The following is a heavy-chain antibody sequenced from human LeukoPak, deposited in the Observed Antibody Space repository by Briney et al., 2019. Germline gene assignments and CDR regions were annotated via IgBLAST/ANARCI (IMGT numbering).Heavy chain of an antibody. Sequence: AGGSLRLSCAASGFTFSSYAMHWVRQAPGKGLEGVAVISYDGSNKYYADSVKGRFTISRDNSKNTLYLQMNSLRAEDTAVYYCARAPWEQEYYFDYWGQETLVTVSS. J-gene: IGHJ4*02. CDR1: GFTFSSYA. D-gene: IGHD1-26*01. CDR3: ARAPWEQEYYFDY. V-gene: IGHV3-30*04. CDR2: ISYDGSNK.